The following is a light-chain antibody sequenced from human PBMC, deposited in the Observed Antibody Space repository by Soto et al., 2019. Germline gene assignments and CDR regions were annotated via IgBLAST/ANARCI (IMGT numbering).Light chain of an antibody. V-gene: IGKV1-9*01. J-gene: IGKJ3*01. CDR1: QGISSY. CDR3: QQLNSYPH. Sequence: IQLTQSPSSLSASVGDRVTITCRASQGISSYLAWYQQKPGKAPKLLIYAASTLQSGVPSRFSGSGSGTDFTLTISSLQPEYFATYYCQQLNSYPHFGPGTKVDIK. CDR2: AAS.